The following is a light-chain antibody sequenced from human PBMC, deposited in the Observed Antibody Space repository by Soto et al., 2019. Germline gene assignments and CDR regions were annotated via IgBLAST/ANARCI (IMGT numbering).Light chain of an antibody. CDR2: DVS. CDR1: SSDVGGYNY. V-gene: IGLV2-14*01. Sequence: QSALTQPASVSGSPGQSITISCTGTSSDVGGYNYVSWYQQHPGKAPKLMIYDVSNRPSGVSNRFSGSKSGNTASLTISGLQAEDEVDYYCGSYTSSSTLYVFGTGTKLTVL. CDR3: GSYTSSSTLYV. J-gene: IGLJ1*01.